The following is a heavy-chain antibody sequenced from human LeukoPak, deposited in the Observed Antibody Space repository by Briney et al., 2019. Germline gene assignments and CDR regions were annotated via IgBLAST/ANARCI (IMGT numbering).Heavy chain of an antibody. CDR1: GFTFSSYA. J-gene: IGHJ4*02. D-gene: IGHD3-22*01. Sequence: GRSLRLSCAASGFTFSSYAMSWVRQAPGKGLEWVSAISGSGGSTYYADSVKGRFTISRDNSKNTLYLQMNSLRAEDTAVYYCAATHVDYYDSSGYYQFDYWGQGTLVTVSS. V-gene: IGHV3-23*01. CDR2: ISGSGGST. CDR3: AATHVDYYDSSGYYQFDY.